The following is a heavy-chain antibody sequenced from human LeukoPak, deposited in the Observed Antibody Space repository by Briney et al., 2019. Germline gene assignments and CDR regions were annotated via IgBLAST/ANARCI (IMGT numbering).Heavy chain of an antibody. Sequence: ASVKVSCKTSGYTFTDYYIHWVRQAPGQGLEWMGWINPKSGATDFAQKFQGRITLTRDTSITTAYMEMNRLTSDDTAVYFCTIDEWELPGYWGQGTRVTV. CDR3: TIDEWELPGY. J-gene: IGHJ4*02. D-gene: IGHD1-26*01. V-gene: IGHV1-2*02. CDR1: GYTFTDYY. CDR2: INPKSGAT.